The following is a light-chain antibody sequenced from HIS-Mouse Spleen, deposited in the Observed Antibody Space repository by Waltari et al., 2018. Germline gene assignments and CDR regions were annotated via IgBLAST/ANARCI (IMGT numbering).Light chain of an antibody. J-gene: IGLJ1*01. V-gene: IGLV3-21*02. CDR3: QVWDSSSDRV. Sequence: SYVLTQPPSVSVAPGQTARITCGGNNIGRKSVNWYQHKPGQAPVLVVYDDSDRPSGIPERFSGSNSGNTATLTISRVEAGDEADYYCQVWDSSSDRVFGTGTKVTVL. CDR1: NIGRKS. CDR2: DDS.